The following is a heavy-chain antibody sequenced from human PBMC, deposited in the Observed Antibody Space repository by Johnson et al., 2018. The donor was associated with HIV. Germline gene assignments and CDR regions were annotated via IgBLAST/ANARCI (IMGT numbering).Heavy chain of an antibody. J-gene: IGHJ3*02. V-gene: IGHV3-66*01. CDR2: IYSGGRT. CDR3: ARGPFDFWVRGAFDI. CDR1: GITVSSNY. Sequence: VQLVESGGGLVQPGGSLRLSCVASGITVSSNYMSWVRQAPGKGLEWVSVIYSGGRTYYADSVKGRITISRDNSKNTLYLQMNSLRAEDTAVYYCARGPFDFWVRGAFDIWGQGTMVTVSS. D-gene: IGHD3-3*01.